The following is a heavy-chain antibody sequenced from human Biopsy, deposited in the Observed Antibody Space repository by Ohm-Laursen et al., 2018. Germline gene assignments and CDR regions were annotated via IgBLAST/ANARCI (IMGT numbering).Heavy chain of an antibody. J-gene: IGHJ3*02. D-gene: IGHD1-7*01. Sequence: SETLSLTCTVSGGSLKNYYWSWTRQPAGKGLEWIGRVYTSGSTSYNPSLESRVTMSVVTSKNQFSLKVTSMTAADTALYYCARDYGLELGGLEAFDIWGQGTMVTVSS. CDR1: GGSLKNYY. CDR2: VYTSGST. V-gene: IGHV4-4*07. CDR3: ARDYGLELGGLEAFDI.